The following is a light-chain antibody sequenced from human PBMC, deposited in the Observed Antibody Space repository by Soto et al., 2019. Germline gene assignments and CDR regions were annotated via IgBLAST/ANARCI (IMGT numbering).Light chain of an antibody. CDR2: EGG. Sequence: QSALTQPASVSGSPGQSITISCTGTSSDVGSYNLVSWYQQHPGKAPKLMIYEGGKRPSGVSNRFSGSKSGNTASLTISGLQAEDEADYYCCSYAGSSTGKVFGGGTKVTVL. V-gene: IGLV2-23*01. CDR1: SSDVGSYNL. CDR3: CSYAGSSTGKV. J-gene: IGLJ2*01.